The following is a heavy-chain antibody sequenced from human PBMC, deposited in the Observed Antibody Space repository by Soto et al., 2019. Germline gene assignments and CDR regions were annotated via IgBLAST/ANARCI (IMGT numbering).Heavy chain of an antibody. Sequence: QVQLQESGPGLVKPSQTLSLTCTVSGGSISSGGYSWSWIRQHPGKGLEWIGYISYSGSTYYNPSLRSRVTIXXDXSXXQFSLKLTSVTDADTAVYYCARVPKGGNSYGYVDYWGQGTLVTVSS. CDR3: ARVPKGGNSYGYVDY. J-gene: IGHJ4*02. CDR1: GGSISSGGYS. D-gene: IGHD5-18*01. V-gene: IGHV4-31*03. CDR2: ISYSGST.